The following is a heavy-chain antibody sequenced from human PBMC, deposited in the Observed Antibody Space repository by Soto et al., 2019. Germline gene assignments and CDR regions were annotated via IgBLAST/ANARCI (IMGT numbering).Heavy chain of an antibody. CDR3: ARVPGGLVVAATPFYGMDV. V-gene: IGHV4-30-4*01. D-gene: IGHD2-15*01. J-gene: IGHJ6*02. CDR2: IYYSGST. CDR1: GGSISSGDYY. Sequence: PSETLSLTCTVSGGSISSGDYYWSWIRQPPGKGLEWIGYIYYSGSTYYNPSLKSRVTISVDTSKNQFSLKLSSVTAADTAVYYCARVPGGLVVAATPFYGMDVWGQGTTVTAP.